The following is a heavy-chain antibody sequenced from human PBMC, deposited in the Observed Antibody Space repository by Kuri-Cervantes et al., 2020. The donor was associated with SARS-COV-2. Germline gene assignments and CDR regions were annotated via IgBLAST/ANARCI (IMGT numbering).Heavy chain of an antibody. J-gene: IGHJ5*02. CDR3: GRQSSSGIAVVPAANDH. CDR2: VNHRGST. D-gene: IGHD2-2*01. V-gene: IGHV4-34*01. Sequence: SETLSLTCAFYGESFSGYYWNWIRQSPGKGLEWIGEVNHRGSTNYNPSLKSRVTISVDTSSKQFSLHLGSATAADTAVYYCGRQSSSGIAVVPAANDHWGQGTLVTVSS. CDR1: GESFSGYY.